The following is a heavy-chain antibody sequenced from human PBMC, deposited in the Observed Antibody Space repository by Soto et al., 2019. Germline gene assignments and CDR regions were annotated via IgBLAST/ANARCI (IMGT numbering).Heavy chain of an antibody. CDR1: GYTFTSYD. CDR2: MNPNSGKT. D-gene: IGHD2-15*01. CDR3: ARGLSSGGSCVNY. J-gene: IGHJ4*02. V-gene: IGHV1-8*01. Sequence: VASVKVSCKASGYTFTSYDINWVRQASGQGLEWMGWMNPNSGKTAYAQKFQGRVTMTRNTSISTAYMELSSLRSEDTALYYCARGLSSGGSCVNYWGQGTLLTVSS.